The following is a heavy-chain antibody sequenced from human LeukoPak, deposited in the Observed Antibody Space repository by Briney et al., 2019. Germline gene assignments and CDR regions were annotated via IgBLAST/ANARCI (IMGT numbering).Heavy chain of an antibody. V-gene: IGHV3-23*01. Sequence: GGSLRLSCAASGFTFNTYAMSWVRQAPWERLQWVSGISDSGGNTYYADSVKGRFTISRDNSKNTLYLQMNSLRAEDTAVYYCAKDGTPYRYYDSSGYSADFQHWGQGTLVTVSS. D-gene: IGHD3-22*01. J-gene: IGHJ1*01. CDR2: ISDSGGNT. CDR3: AKDGTPYRYYDSSGYSADFQH. CDR1: GFTFNTYA.